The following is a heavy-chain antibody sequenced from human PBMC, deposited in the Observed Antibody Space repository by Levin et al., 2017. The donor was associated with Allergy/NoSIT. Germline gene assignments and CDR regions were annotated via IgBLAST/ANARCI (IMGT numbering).Heavy chain of an antibody. Sequence: PGGSLRLSCVASGFAFNSHSLNWVRLSPGKGLEWVAFIGTTPTHINYADSVRGRFIVSRDNAKNSLYLQMHSLSAGDTAVYFCVRVRACYNLVPDYWGQGTLVTVSS. CDR2: IGTTPTHI. V-gene: IGHV3-21*06. J-gene: IGHJ4*02. CDR1: GFAFNSHS. D-gene: IGHD1-1*01. CDR3: VRVRACYNLVPDY.